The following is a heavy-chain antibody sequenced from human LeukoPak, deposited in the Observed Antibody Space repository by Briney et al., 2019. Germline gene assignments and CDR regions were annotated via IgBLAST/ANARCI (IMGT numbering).Heavy chain of an antibody. D-gene: IGHD5-12*01. V-gene: IGHV1-58*02. Sequence: ASVKVSCKASGFTFTNSAMQWVRQARGQRLEWIGWIVVGSGNTNYAQKFQERVTITRDMSTSTAYMELSSLRSEDTAVYYCARGRGYSGYDSPLDYWGQGTLVTVSS. CDR3: ARGRGYSGYDSPLDY. J-gene: IGHJ4*02. CDR2: IVVGSGNT. CDR1: GFTFTNSA.